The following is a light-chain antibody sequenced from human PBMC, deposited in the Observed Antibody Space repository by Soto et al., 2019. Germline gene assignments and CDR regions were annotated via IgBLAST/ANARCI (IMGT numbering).Light chain of an antibody. J-gene: IGKJ4*01. CDR3: QQDGSSPEIT. V-gene: IGKV3-20*01. CDR1: QSVSSSY. CDR2: GAS. Sequence: EIVLTQSPGTLSLSPGERATLSCRASQSVSSSYLAWFQQKPGQAPRLLIYGASGRATGIPDRFSGSGSGTDFTLTISRLEPEEFAVYYCQQDGSSPEITFGGGTKVEIK.